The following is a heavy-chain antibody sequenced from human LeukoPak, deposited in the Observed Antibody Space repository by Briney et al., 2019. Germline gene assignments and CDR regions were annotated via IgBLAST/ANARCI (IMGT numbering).Heavy chain of an antibody. CDR2: FDPEDGET. D-gene: IGHD5-18*01. V-gene: IGHV1-24*01. Sequence: ASVKVSCTVSGYTLTELSMHWVRQAPGKGLEWMGGFDPEDGETIYAQKFQGRVTMTRNTSISTAYMELSSLRSEDTAVYYCARGFRTAQDYWGQGTLVTVSS. J-gene: IGHJ4*02. CDR1: GYTLTELS. CDR3: ARGFRTAQDY.